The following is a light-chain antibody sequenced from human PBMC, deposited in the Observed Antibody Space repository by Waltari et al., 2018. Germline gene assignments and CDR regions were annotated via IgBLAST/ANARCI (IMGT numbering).Light chain of an antibody. J-gene: IGLJ2*01. CDR3: QTWGTGIWF. V-gene: IGLV4-69*01. CDR2: LNSDGSH. Sequence: QLVLTQSPSASASLGTSVKLTCTLSGGHSNYAIAWHQQQPEKVPRYLMHLNSDGSHTRGAVIPVRFLCSSSGAERYLTISSLQSEDEADYYCQTWGTGIWFFGGGTKLTVL. CDR1: GGHSNYA.